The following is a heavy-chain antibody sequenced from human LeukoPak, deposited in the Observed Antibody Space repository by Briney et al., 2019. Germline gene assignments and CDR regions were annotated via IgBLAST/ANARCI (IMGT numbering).Heavy chain of an antibody. Sequence: SVKVSCKASGYTFTSYGISWVRQAPGQGLEWMGGIIPIFGTANYAQKFQGRVTITADESTSTAYMELSSLRSEDTAVYYCARDRSITIFGVVMRGDAFDIWGQGTMVTVSS. CDR2: IIPIFGTA. V-gene: IGHV1-69*13. J-gene: IGHJ3*02. D-gene: IGHD3-3*01. CDR1: GYTFTSYG. CDR3: ARDRSITIFGVVMRGDAFDI.